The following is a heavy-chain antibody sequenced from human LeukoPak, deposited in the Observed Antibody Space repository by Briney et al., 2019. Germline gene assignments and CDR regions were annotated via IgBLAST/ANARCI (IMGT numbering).Heavy chain of an antibody. J-gene: IGHJ5*02. CDR3: AALGYCGHDDCHPTA. CDR2: AYRSGTT. V-gene: IGHV4-4*02. CDR1: GGSITTRNW. D-gene: IGHD2-15*01. Sequence: SGTLSLTRAVSGGSITTRNWWSWVRQSPGKGLEWIGEAYRSGTTNYNPSLKSRVTISLDTSKNQFSLRLTSVIAGDTAVYYCAALGYCGHDDCHPTAWGQGTLVTVSS.